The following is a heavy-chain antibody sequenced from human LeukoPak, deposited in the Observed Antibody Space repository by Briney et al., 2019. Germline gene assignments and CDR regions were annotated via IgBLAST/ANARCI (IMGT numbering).Heavy chain of an antibody. CDR2: INHSGST. CDR1: GGSISSGGYY. D-gene: IGHD3-10*01. CDR3: ARVMVRGVIITNGVDY. J-gene: IGHJ4*02. V-gene: IGHV4-30-2*01. Sequence: SQTLSLTCTVSGGSISSGGYYWSWIRQPPGKGLEWIGEINHSGSTNYNPSLKSRVTISVDTSKNQFSLKLSSVTAADTAVYYCARVMVRGVIITNGVDYWGQGTLVTVSS.